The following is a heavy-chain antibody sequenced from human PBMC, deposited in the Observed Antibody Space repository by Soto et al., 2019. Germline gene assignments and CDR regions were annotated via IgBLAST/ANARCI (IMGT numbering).Heavy chain of an antibody. CDR3: VKDSYADFHRILSTAEYFFDY. V-gene: IGHV3-9*01. J-gene: IGHJ4*01. Sequence: PGGSLRLSCTASGFTFGDYAMHWVRQGPGRGLGWVSGITWNSGKIAYADSVKGRFTIARDDDNNSLYLQMNSLRPEDTALYYCVKDSYADFHRILSTAEYFFDYWGHGTLVTVSS. CDR2: ITWNSGKI. CDR1: GFTFGDYA. D-gene: IGHD2-15*01.